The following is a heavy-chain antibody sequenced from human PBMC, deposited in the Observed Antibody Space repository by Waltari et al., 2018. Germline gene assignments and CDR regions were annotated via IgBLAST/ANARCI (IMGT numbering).Heavy chain of an antibody. Sequence: QVQLQESGPGLVKPSETLSLTCAVSGYSISSGYYWGWIRQPPGKGLEWIGSIYHSGSTYYNPSLKSRVTISVDTSKNQFSLKLSSVTAADTAVYYCARVSSGWYCDYWGQGTLVTVSS. D-gene: IGHD6-19*01. J-gene: IGHJ4*02. V-gene: IGHV4-38-2*01. CDR3: ARVSSGWYCDY. CDR1: GYSISSGYY. CDR2: IYHSGST.